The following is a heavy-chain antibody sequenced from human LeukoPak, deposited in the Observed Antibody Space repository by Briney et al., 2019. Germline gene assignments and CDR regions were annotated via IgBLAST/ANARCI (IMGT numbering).Heavy chain of an antibody. CDR3: VRDDDRPDNGLDY. V-gene: IGHV3-23*01. D-gene: IGHD3-22*01. CDR2: ISGSGGST. CDR1: GFTFRSYA. Sequence: GGSLRLSCAGSGFTFRSYAMSWVRQAPGKGLEWVSAISGSGGSTYYADSVKGRFTISRDNSKNTLYLQMNSLRAEDTAVYYCVRDDDRPDNGLDYWGQGTLVTVSS. J-gene: IGHJ4*02.